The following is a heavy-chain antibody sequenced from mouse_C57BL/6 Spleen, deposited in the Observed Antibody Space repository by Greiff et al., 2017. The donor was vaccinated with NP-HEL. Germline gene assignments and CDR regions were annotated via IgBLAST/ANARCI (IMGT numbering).Heavy chain of an antibody. Sequence: VQLQQPGTELVKPGASVKLSCKASGYTFTSYWMHWVKQRPGQGLEWIGNIYPSNGFTNYNEKFKSRATLTVDKSSSTAYMQLSSLTSEDSAVYYCARYGGNYGEVDYWGQGTTLTVSS. J-gene: IGHJ2*01. CDR2: IYPSNGFT. D-gene: IGHD1-2*01. V-gene: IGHV1-53*01. CDR1: GYTFTSYW. CDR3: ARYGGNYGEVDY.